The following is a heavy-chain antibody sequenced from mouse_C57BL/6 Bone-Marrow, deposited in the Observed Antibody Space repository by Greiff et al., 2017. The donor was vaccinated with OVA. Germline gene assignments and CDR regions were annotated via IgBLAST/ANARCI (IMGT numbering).Heavy chain of an antibody. CDR3: ATMITAWFAY. D-gene: IGHD2-4*01. Sequence: EVKLVESGGDLVKPGGSLKLSCAASGFTFSSYGMSWVRQTPDKRLEWVATISSGGSYTYYPDSVKGRFTIYRDNAKNNLYLQMSSLKAEDTAVYYCATMITAWFAYWGQGTLVTVSA. CDR1: GFTFSSYG. J-gene: IGHJ3*01. V-gene: IGHV5-6*01. CDR2: ISSGGSYT.